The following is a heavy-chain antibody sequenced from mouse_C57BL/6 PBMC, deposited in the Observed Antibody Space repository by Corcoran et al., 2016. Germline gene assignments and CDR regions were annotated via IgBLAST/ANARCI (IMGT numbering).Heavy chain of an antibody. J-gene: IGHJ2*01. V-gene: IGHV1-26*01. CDR2: INPNNGGT. Sequence: EVQLQQSGPELVKPGASVKISCKASGYTFTDYYMNWVKQSHGKSLEWIGDINPNNGGTSYNQKFKGKATLTVDKSSSTAYMELRSLTSEDSAVYYCARRGVYYGNYGDYWGQGTTLTVSS. CDR1: GYTFTDYY. D-gene: IGHD2-1*01. CDR3: ARRGVYYGNYGDY.